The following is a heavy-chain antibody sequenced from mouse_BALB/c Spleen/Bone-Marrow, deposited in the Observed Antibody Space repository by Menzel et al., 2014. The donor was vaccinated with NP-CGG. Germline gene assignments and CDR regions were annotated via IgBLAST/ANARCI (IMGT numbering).Heavy chain of an antibody. CDR2: IWSGGST. CDR1: GFSLTSYG. J-gene: IGHJ4*01. Sequence: VKLVESGPGLVQPSQSLSITCTVSGFSLTSYGVHWVRPSPGKGLEWLGVIWSGGSTDYNAAFISRLSISKDNSKSQVFFKVNSLQANDTAIYYCARKRRYYAMDYWGQGTSVTVSS. CDR3: ARKRRYYAMDY. V-gene: IGHV2-2*02.